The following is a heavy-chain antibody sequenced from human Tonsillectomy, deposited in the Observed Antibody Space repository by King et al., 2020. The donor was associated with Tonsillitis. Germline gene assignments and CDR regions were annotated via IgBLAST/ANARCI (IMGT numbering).Heavy chain of an antibody. D-gene: IGHD6-13*01. J-gene: IGHJ4*02. CDR1: KY. V-gene: IGHV3-53*01. CDR3: ARFGYSTRLYYLDY. CDR2: IYSGGST. Sequence: KYMSWVRQAPGKGLEWVSLIYSGGSTFYADSVKGRFTVARDNSKNTLYLQINSLRVEDTAVYYCARFGYSTRLYYLDYWGQGTLVTVYS.